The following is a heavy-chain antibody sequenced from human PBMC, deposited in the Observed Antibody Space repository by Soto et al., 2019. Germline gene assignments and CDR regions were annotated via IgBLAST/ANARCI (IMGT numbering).Heavy chain of an antibody. V-gene: IGHV1-69*13. D-gene: IGHD3-10*01. CDR3: ARNDRMVRGVTFYGMDV. Sequence: ASVKVSCKASGGTFSSYAISWVRQAPGQGLEWMGGIIPIFGTANYAQKFQGRVTITADESTSTAYMELSSLRSEDTAVYYCARNDRMVRGVTFYGMDVWGQGTKVTVSS. CDR2: IIPIFGTA. CDR1: GGTFSSYA. J-gene: IGHJ6*02.